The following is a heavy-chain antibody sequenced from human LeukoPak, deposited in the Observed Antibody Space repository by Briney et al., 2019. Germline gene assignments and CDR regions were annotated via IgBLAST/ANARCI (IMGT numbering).Heavy chain of an antibody. V-gene: IGHV1-2*02. CDR2: INPKSGGT. D-gene: IGHD3-22*01. CDR1: GYTFTGYY. Sequence: GASVKVSCKASGYTFTGYYIHWVRQAPGQGLEWMGWINPKSGGTKYAQKFQGRVTMTRDTSINTAYMELTRLRSDDTAVYYCARDRDYHDSSGLYWFDPWGQGTLVTVSS. CDR3: ARDRDYHDSSGLYWFDP. J-gene: IGHJ5*02.